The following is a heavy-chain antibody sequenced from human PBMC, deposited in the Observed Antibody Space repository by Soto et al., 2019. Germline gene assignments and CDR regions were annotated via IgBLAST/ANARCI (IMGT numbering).Heavy chain of an antibody. J-gene: IGHJ6*02. D-gene: IGHD1-26*01. CDR1: GGSVSSNW. Sequence: SETLSRTCAVCGGSVSSNWWSWVRQPPGKGLEWIGEIYHSGSTNYNPSLKSRVTISVDKSKNQFSLKLSSVTAADTAVYYCARVSGSYYYGMDVWGQGITVTVSS. V-gene: IGHV4-4*02. CDR3: ARVSGSYYYGMDV. CDR2: IYHSGST.